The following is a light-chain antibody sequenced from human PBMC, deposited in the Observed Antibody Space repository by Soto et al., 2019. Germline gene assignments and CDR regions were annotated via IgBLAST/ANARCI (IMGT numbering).Light chain of an antibody. J-gene: IGLJ1*01. V-gene: IGLV2-8*01. CDR2: DVN. CDR1: SSDVGGYNF. Sequence: QSALTQPPSASGSTGLSVTISCTGSSSDVGGYNFVSWYQHHPGKAPKVLIFDVNKRPSGVPDRFSGSKSGNTASLTVSGLQAEDEAYYYCSSHAGSDNPFVFGAGTKLTV. CDR3: SSHAGSDNPFV.